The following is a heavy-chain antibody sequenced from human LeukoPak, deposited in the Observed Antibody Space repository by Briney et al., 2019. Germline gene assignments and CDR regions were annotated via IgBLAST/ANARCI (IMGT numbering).Heavy chain of an antibody. J-gene: IGHJ4*02. Sequence: SETLSLTCTVSGGSISSFYSSWIRQPPGKGLEFLGYIYYSENTNNNFSLKSRVAISLDTSKNQFSLKLSSVSAADTAVYYCARDRPGVGATWRPRTGFDYWGQGTLVTVSS. CDR1: GGSISSFY. D-gene: IGHD1-26*01. CDR3: ARDRPGVGATWRPRTGFDY. CDR2: IYYSENT. V-gene: IGHV4-59*12.